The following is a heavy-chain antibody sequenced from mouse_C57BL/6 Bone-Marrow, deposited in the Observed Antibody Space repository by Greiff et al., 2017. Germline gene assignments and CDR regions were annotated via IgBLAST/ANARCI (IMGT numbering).Heavy chain of an antibody. D-gene: IGHD1-1*02. CDR2: INPNNGGT. CDR1: GYTFTDYN. Sequence: VQLQQSGPELVKPGASVKIPCKASGYTFTDYNMDWVKQSHGKSLEWIGDINPNNGGTIYNQKFKGKATWNVDKSSSTAYMEVRSLTSEDTAVYYCAREGGSPFTYWGQGTLVTVSA. V-gene: IGHV1-18*01. CDR3: AREGGSPFTY. J-gene: IGHJ3*01.